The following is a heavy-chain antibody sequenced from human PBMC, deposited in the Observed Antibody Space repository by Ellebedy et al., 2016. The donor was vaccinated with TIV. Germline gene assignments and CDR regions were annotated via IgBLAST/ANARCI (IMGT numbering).Heavy chain of an antibody. CDR3: ATHYYGSGRYYGMDV. V-gene: IGHV1-45*02. J-gene: IGHJ6*02. Sequence: AASVKVSCKASGYTFTYRYLHWVRQAPGQAREWMGWITPFNGNTNYAQKFQDRVTITRDRSMSTAYMELSSLRSEDTAMYYCATHYYGSGRYYGMDVWGQGTTVTVSS. CDR2: ITPFNGNT. CDR1: GYTFTYRY. D-gene: IGHD3-10*01.